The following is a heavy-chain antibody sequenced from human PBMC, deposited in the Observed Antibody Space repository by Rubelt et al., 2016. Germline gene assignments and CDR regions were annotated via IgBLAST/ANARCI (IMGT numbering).Heavy chain of an antibody. Sequence: EVQLVESGGGLVQPGASLRLSCAASGFTFSSDWMHWVRQAPGKGLVWVSRINSDGSSTYYADSVKGRFTISRDNAKNTLYLQMNSLRAEDTAIYCCARGVDTAGAGYWGQGTLVTVSS. CDR3: ARGVDTAGAGY. J-gene: IGHJ4*02. CDR2: INSDGSST. CDR1: GFTFSSDW. D-gene: IGHD5-18*01. V-gene: IGHV3-74*02.